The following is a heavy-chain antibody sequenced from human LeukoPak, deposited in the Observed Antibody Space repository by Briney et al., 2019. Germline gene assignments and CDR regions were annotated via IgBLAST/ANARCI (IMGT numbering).Heavy chain of an antibody. J-gene: IGHJ5*02. CDR1: GFTFSSYE. V-gene: IGHV3-48*03. CDR2: ISSSGSTI. CDR3: ARKWFGNGFDP. D-gene: IGHD3-10*01. Sequence: PGGSLRLSCAASGFTFSSYEMNWVRQAPGKGLEWVSYISSSGSTIYYADSVKGRFTISRDNAKNSLYLQMNSLRAEDTAVYYCARKWFGNGFDPWGQGTLVTVSS.